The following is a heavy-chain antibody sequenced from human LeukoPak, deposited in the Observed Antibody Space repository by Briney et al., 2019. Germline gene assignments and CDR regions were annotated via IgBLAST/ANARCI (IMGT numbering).Heavy chain of an antibody. D-gene: IGHD3-3*01. V-gene: IGHV4-34*01. CDR1: GGSFSGYY. Sequence: PSGTLSLTCAVYGGSFSGYYWSWIRQPPGKGLEWIGEINHSGSTNYNPSLKSRVTISVDTSKNQFSLKLSSVTAADTAVYYCARGRLRFLEWSPHFHYYYGMDVWGQGTTVTVSS. CDR2: INHSGST. J-gene: IGHJ6*02. CDR3: ARGRLRFLEWSPHFHYYYGMDV.